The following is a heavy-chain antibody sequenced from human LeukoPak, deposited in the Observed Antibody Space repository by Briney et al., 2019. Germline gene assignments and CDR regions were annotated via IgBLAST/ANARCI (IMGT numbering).Heavy chain of an antibody. CDR3: ARGLRAASSSWFQY. J-gene: IGHJ4*02. Sequence: ASVKVSCKASGYTFTSYDINRVRQATGQGLEWMGWMNPNSGNTGYAQKFQGRVTMTRNTSISTAYMELSSLRSEDTAVYYCARGLRAASSSWFQYWGQGTLVTVSS. CDR1: GYTFTSYD. V-gene: IGHV1-8*01. D-gene: IGHD6-13*01. CDR2: MNPNSGNT.